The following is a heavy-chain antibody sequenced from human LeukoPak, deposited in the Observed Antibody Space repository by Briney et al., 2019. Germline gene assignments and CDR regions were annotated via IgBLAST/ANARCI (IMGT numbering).Heavy chain of an antibody. Sequence: SETLSLTCTVSGGSISSYYWGWIRQPPGKGLEWIGYIYYSGSTNYNPSLKSRVTISVDTSKNQFSLKLSSVTAADTAVYYCARDQEFHDSLDVWGKGTTVTVSS. CDR3: ARDQEFHDSLDV. J-gene: IGHJ6*04. CDR1: GGSISSYY. D-gene: IGHD3-10*01. V-gene: IGHV4-59*01. CDR2: IYYSGST.